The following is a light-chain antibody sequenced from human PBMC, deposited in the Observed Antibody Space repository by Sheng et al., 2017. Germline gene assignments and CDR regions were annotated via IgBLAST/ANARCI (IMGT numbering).Light chain of an antibody. CDR3: QQYGSSQT. V-gene: IGKV3D-11*03. Sequence: EIVLTQSPATLSLSPGERATLSCRASQSVISNLAWYRQKSGQAPRLLIYDASKRAAGIPARFSGSGSGTDFTLTITSLEPEDFAVYYCQQYGSSQTFGQGTKVEIK. J-gene: IGKJ1*01. CDR2: DAS. CDR1: QSVISN.